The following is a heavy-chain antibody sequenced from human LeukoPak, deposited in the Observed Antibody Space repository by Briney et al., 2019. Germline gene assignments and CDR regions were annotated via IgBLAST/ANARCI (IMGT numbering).Heavy chain of an antibody. J-gene: IGHJ4*02. CDR1: GYSFTSYW. CDR3: ARPPTYDSSGSVFDY. V-gene: IGHV5-51*01. D-gene: IGHD3-22*01. Sequence: GESLKISCKGSGYSFTSYWIGWVRQLPGKGLEWMGIIYPGVSDTRYSTSFQGQVTISADKSISTAYLQWSSLKASDTAMYYCARPPTYDSSGSVFDYWGQGTLVTVSS. CDR2: IYPGVSDT.